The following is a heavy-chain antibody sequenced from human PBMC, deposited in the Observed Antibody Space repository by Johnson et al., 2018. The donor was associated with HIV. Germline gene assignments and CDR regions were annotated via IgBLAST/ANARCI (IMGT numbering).Heavy chain of an antibody. J-gene: IGHJ3*02. D-gene: IGHD6-19*01. CDR1: GFTFDEYD. V-gene: IGHV3-20*04. Sequence: VQLVESGGGLVKPGGSLRLSCEASGFTFDEYDMSWVRQAPGKGLEWVSSINWNGGTPGSADSVKGRFTISRDNAKNSLYLQMNSLRAEDTALYYCARDRQAVRGTFDIWGQGTLVTVSS. CDR2: INWNGGTP. CDR3: ARDRQAVRGTFDI.